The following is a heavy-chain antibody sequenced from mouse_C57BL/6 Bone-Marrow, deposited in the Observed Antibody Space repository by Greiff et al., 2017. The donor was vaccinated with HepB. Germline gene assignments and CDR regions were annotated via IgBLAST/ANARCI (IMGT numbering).Heavy chain of an antibody. CDR3: ARSQLGQFAY. CDR2: ISGGGGNT. CDR1: GFTLSSYT. Sequence: EVMLVESGGGLVKPGGSLKLSCAASGFTLSSYTMSWVRQTPEKRLEWVATISGGGGNTYYPDSVKGRFTISRDNAKNTLYLQMSSLRSEDTALYYCARSQLGQFAYWGQGTLVTVSA. D-gene: IGHD4-1*02. V-gene: IGHV5-9*01. J-gene: IGHJ3*01.